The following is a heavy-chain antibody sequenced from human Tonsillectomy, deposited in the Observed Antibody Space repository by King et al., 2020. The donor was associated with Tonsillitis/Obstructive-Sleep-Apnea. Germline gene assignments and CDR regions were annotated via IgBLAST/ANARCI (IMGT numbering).Heavy chain of an antibody. D-gene: IGHD1-1*01. CDR3: AREPGPGSQLLIYYYYSYKDG. Sequence: QLVQSGAEVKKPGSSVKVSCKASGGTFSSYAISWVRQAPGQGLEWMGGIIPIFGTANYAQKFQGRVTITADESTSTAYMELSSLRSEDTAVYYCAREPGPGSQLLIYYYYSYKDGLGKGTTVTVSS. J-gene: IGHJ6*03. CDR2: IIPIFGTA. V-gene: IGHV1-69*01. CDR1: GGTFSSYA.